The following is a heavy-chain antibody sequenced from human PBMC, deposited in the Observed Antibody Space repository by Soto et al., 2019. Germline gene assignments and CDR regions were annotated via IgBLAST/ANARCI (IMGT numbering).Heavy chain of an antibody. CDR2: FIVSLGIG. CDR1: GGTFNSQT. CDR3: TRDMDRSGPRHNWFDS. J-gene: IGHJ5*01. D-gene: IGHD3-10*01. V-gene: IGHV1-69*08. Sequence: QVQLEQSGAEVKKPGSSVKVSCKASGGTFNSQTISWLRQAPGQGLLWMVRFIVSLGIGNYARNFQGRVTFTADKSTSTAYMALNSPASDDAAVYYCTRDMDRSGPRHNWFDSWGQGTLVTVSS.